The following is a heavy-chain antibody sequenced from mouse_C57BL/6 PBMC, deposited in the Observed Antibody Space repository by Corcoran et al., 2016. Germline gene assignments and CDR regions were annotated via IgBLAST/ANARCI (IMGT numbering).Heavy chain of an antibody. CDR2: INTYSGVP. CDR3: ARDAPYYYGSSPFAY. Sequence: QIQLVKSGPELKKPGETVKIYCKASGYTFTTYGMRWVKQAPGKGLKWMGWINTYSGVPTYADDFKGRFAFSLETSASTAYLQINNLKNEDTATYFCARDAPYYYGSSPFAYWGQGTLVTVSA. CDR1: GYTFTTYG. V-gene: IGHV9-3*01. J-gene: IGHJ3*01. D-gene: IGHD1-1*01.